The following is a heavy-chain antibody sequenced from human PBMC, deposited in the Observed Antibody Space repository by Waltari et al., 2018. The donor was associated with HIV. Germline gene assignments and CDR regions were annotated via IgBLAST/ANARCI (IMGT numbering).Heavy chain of an antibody. CDR3: ARRVSDYYESSGYYYALDY. Sequence: VQLQPWGAGLLKPSETLSLTCAVYGGSFSGYYWSWIRQPPGKGLAGIGEIIHSGSANHNPSLAVRVPISVDPSNNQFSRKLSSVTASDTAVYYCARRVSDYYESSGYYYALDYWGQGTLVTVSS. J-gene: IGHJ4*02. CDR2: IIHSGSA. CDR1: GGSFSGYY. V-gene: IGHV4-34*12. D-gene: IGHD3-22*01.